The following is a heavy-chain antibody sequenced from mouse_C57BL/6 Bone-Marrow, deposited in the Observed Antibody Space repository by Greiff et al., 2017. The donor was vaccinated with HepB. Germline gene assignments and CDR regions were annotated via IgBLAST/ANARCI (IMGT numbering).Heavy chain of an antibody. Sequence: VQLVESGAELVRPGASVTLSCKASGYTFTDYEMHWVKQTPVHGLEWIGAIDPETGGTAYNQKFKGKAILTADKSSSTAYMELRSLTSEDSAVYYCTSWDDRDYWGQGTTLTVSS. CDR2: IDPETGGT. J-gene: IGHJ2*01. CDR1: GYTFTDYE. CDR3: TSWDDRDY. V-gene: IGHV1-15*01. D-gene: IGHD4-1*01.